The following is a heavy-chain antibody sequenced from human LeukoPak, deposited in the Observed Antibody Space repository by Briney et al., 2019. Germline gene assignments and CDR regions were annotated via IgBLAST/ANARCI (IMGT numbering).Heavy chain of an antibody. V-gene: IGHV4-61*02. Sequence: PSETLSLTCTVSGGSISSGSYYWSWIRQPAGKGLEWIGRIYTSGSTNYNPSLKSRVTISVDTSKNQFSLKLSSVTAADTAVYYCARHRSGWLQSSFDYWGQGTLVTVSS. CDR1: GGSISSGSYY. D-gene: IGHD5-24*01. J-gene: IGHJ4*02. CDR2: IYTSGST. CDR3: ARHRSGWLQSSFDY.